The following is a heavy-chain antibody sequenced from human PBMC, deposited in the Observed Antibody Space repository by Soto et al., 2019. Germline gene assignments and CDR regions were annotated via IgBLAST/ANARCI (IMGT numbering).Heavy chain of an antibody. Sequence: SVKVSCKASGGTFSSYAISWVRQAPGQGLEWMGGIIPIFGTANYAQKFQGRVTITADESTSTAYMELSSLRSEDTAVYYCAGGLRLYSYGSYYYYGMDVWGQGTTVTVSS. J-gene: IGHJ6*02. D-gene: IGHD5-18*01. CDR3: AGGLRLYSYGSYYYYGMDV. CDR1: GGTFSSYA. V-gene: IGHV1-69*13. CDR2: IIPIFGTA.